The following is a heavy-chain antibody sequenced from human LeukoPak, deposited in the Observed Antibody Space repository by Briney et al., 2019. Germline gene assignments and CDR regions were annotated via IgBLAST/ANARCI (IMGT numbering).Heavy chain of an antibody. CDR2: IYYSGST. J-gene: IGHJ4*02. D-gene: IGHD6-6*01. Sequence: SETLSLTCTVSGGSISSNDYYWDWIRQPPGMGLEYIGSIYYSGSTYYNPSLKSRVTISVDTSKNQFSLKLSSVTVADTAVYYCARHRGSSSLFDYWGQGTLVTVSS. CDR1: GGSISSNDYY. CDR3: ARHRGSSSLFDY. V-gene: IGHV4-39*01.